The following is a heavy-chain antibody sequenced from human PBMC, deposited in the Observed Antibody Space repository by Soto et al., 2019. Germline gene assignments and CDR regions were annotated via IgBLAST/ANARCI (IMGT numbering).Heavy chain of an antibody. D-gene: IGHD1-26*01. CDR1: GFTFSYYW. CDR3: ARGDRGAFDL. CDR2: IHSDGSST. Sequence: EVQLVESGGGLVQPGESLRLSCAASGFTFSYYWMHWVRQAPGKGLVWVSRIHSDGSSTTYADSVKGRFTISRDNARNMLYLQMNSLGAEDTAVYYCARGDRGAFDLWGRGTVVTVSS. V-gene: IGHV3-74*01. J-gene: IGHJ3*01.